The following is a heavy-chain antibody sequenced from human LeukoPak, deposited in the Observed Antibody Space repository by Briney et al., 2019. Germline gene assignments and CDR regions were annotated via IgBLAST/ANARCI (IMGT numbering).Heavy chain of an antibody. CDR2: INHSGST. D-gene: IGHD1-26*01. Sequence: PSETLSLTCAVYGGSFSGYYWSWLRQPPGKGLEWLGEINHSGSTNYNPSLKSRVTISVDTSKNQFSLKLSSVTAADTAVYYCARGGVGATRAEYFQHWGQGTLVTVSS. CDR3: ARGGVGATRAEYFQH. CDR1: GGSFSGYY. V-gene: IGHV4-34*01. J-gene: IGHJ1*01.